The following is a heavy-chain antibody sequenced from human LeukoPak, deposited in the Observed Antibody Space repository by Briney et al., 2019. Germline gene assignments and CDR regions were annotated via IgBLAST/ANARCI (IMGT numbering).Heavy chain of an antibody. V-gene: IGHV3-15*01. CDR2: IKSKTEGGTR. CDR3: TTGNSLGRDGNYFFDF. CDR1: GFPFSTIW. D-gene: IGHD1-7*01. J-gene: IGHJ4*02. Sequence: GGSLRLSCAAFGFPFSTIWMNWVRQAPGKGLEWVGRIKSKTEGGTRDYAAPVKGRFTISRDDSKNRLYLQMNSLKTEDTAVYYCTTGNSLGRDGNYFFDFWGPGTLVTVSS.